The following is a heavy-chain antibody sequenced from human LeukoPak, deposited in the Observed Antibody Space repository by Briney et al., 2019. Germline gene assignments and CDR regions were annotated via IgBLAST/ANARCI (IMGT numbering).Heavy chain of an antibody. CDR3: AKDAPDLRYFDSYYFDY. Sequence: GGSLRLSCAASGFTFSSYAMHWVRQAPGKGLERVAVISYDGSNKYYADSVKGRFTISRDNSKNTLYLQMNSLRAEDTAVYYCAKDAPDLRYFDSYYFDYWGQGTLVTVSS. CDR1: GFTFSSYA. CDR2: ISYDGSNK. V-gene: IGHV3-30-3*01. J-gene: IGHJ4*02. D-gene: IGHD3-9*01.